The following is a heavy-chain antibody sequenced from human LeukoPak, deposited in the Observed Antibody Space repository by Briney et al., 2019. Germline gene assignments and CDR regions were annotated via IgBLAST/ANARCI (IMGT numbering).Heavy chain of an antibody. CDR1: EYSFTDFY. CDR2: INPNSGGT. V-gene: IGHV1-2*06. CDR3: ASSGGDYCSNGVCWADY. J-gene: IGHJ4*02. Sequence: ASVKVSCKASEYSFTDFYMHWVRQAPGQGLEWMGRINPNSGGTNYAQKFQGRVTMTRDRSIGTAYMELSRLRSDDTAVYYCASSGGDYCSNGVCWADYWGQGTLVTVSS. D-gene: IGHD2-8*01.